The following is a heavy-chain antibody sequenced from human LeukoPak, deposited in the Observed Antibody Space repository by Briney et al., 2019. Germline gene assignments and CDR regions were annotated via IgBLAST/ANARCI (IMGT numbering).Heavy chain of an antibody. V-gene: IGHV4-59*11. J-gene: IGHJ4*02. CDR3: ARGPYCSSTSCSGPGFDY. CDR1: GGSISSHY. Sequence: PSETLSLTCTVSGGSISSHYWSWIRQPPGKGLEWIGYVYYSGSTNYNPSLKSRVTISVDTSKNQFSLKLSSVTAADTAVYYCARGPYCSSTSCSGPGFDYWGQGTLVTVSS. D-gene: IGHD2-2*01. CDR2: VYYSGST.